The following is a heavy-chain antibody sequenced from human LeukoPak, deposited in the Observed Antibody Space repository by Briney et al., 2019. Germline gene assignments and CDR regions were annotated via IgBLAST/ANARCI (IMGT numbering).Heavy chain of an antibody. V-gene: IGHV4-39*07. J-gene: IGHJ3*02. D-gene: IGHD3-3*01. CDR3: ARGLRVLRFLEWSNRGXXDI. CDR1: GGSISSSSYY. CDR2: INHSGST. Sequence: KPSETLSLTCTVSGGSISSSSYYWGWIRQPPGKGLEWIGEINHSGSTNYNPSLKSRVTISVDTSKNQFSLKLSSVTAADTAVYYCARGLRVLRFLEWSNRGXXDIXXXGXXVTV.